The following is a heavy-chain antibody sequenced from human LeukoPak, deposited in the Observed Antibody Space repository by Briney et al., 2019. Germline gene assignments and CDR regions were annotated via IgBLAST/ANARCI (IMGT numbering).Heavy chain of an antibody. CDR1: GFTVSSNY. CDR2: ISSSSSYI. D-gene: IGHD1-1*01. J-gene: IGHJ4*02. Sequence: SGGSLRLSCAASGFTVSSNYMSWVRQALGKGLEWVSSISSSSSYIYYADSVKGRFTISRDNAKSSLYLQMNSLRAEDTAVYYCARDPPGWNDHYWGQGTLVTVSS. V-gene: IGHV3-21*01. CDR3: ARDPPGWNDHY.